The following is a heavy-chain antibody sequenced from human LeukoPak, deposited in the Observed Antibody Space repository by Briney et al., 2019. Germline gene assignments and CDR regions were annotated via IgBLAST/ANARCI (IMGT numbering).Heavy chain of an antibody. Sequence: GGSLRLSCAASGFTFNNYAMTWVRQAPGKGLEWVSSISGGGVTTYYADSVKGRFTISGDNSKNTLYLQMNSLSADDTAVYYCARYRGATGRDFDYWGQGTLVTVSS. CDR1: GFTFNNYA. V-gene: IGHV3-23*01. CDR2: ISGGGVTT. J-gene: IGHJ4*02. D-gene: IGHD1-1*01. CDR3: ARYRGATGRDFDY.